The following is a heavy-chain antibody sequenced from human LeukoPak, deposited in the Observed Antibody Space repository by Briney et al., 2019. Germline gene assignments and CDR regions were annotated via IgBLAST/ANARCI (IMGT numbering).Heavy chain of an antibody. V-gene: IGHV1-2*02. Sequence: ASVKVSCKASGYTFTGSYMHWVRQAPGQGLEWMGWINPNSGGTNYAQKFQGRVTMTRDTSISTAYMELSRLRSDDTAVYYCARVAGFFNWFDPWGQGTLVTVSS. CDR2: INPNSGGT. CDR1: GYTFTGSY. D-gene: IGHD6-19*01. CDR3: ARVAGFFNWFDP. J-gene: IGHJ5*02.